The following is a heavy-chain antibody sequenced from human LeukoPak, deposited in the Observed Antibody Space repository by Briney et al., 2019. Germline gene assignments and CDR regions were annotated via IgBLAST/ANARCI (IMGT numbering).Heavy chain of an antibody. D-gene: IGHD3-10*01. CDR2: IYYSGSA. Sequence: SETLSLTCTVSGDSISSSTYYWGWIRQPPGKGLEWIGNIYYSGSAYYNPSLKSRVTISVDTSKNQFSLKLSSVTAADTAVYYCARYLAAENYYGSGSYREIDVFDMWGQGTMVTVSS. J-gene: IGHJ3*02. V-gene: IGHV4-39*07. CDR1: GDSISSSTYY. CDR3: ARYLAAENYYGSGSYREIDVFDM.